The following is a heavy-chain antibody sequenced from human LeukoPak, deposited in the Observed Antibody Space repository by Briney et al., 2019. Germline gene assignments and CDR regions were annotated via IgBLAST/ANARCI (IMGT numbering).Heavy chain of an antibody. J-gene: IGHJ4*02. Sequence: GSLRLSYAASGFTFSSYAMSWVRQAPGKGLEWIGSFYNSGSTFYNPSLKSRVTLSVDTSKKQFSLRLTSVTAADTAVYYCVLMPGYWGQGILVAVSS. V-gene: IGHV4-59*05. CDR1: GFTFSSYA. CDR2: FYNSGST. CDR3: VLMPGY. D-gene: IGHD2-2*01.